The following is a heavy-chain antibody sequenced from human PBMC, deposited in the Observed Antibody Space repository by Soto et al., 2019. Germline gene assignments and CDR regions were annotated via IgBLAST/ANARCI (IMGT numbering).Heavy chain of an antibody. CDR1: GYDFTTYW. Sequence: GESLKISCKASGYDFTTYWINWVRQMPGKGLEWMGIIFPGDSDTRYSPSFQGLVTISVDKSISTAYLQWSSLKASDTAMYYCARRPGFGELFGMDVWGQGTTVTVSS. CDR3: ARRPGFGELFGMDV. V-gene: IGHV5-51*01. CDR2: IFPGDSDT. D-gene: IGHD3-10*01. J-gene: IGHJ6*02.